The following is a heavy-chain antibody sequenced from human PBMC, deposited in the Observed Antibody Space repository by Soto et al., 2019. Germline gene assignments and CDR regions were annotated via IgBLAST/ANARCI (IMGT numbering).Heavy chain of an antibody. J-gene: IGHJ6*02. CDR2: IFYSGST. V-gene: IGHV4-30-4*01. D-gene: IGHD5-18*01. CDR3: ARWIQLWSPIGRHYRYGDV. Sequence: QVQLQESGPGLVKPSQTLSLTCTVSGGSISSGDYYWSWIRQPPGKGLEWIGYIFYSGSTYYNPSLNSRVTISVDTSKNQFSLKLTSVTAADTAVYYCARWIQLWSPIGRHYRYGDVWGQGTTVTVSS. CDR1: GGSISSGDYY.